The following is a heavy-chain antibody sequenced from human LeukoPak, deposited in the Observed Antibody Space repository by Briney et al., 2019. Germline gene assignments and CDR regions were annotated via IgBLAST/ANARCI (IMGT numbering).Heavy chain of an antibody. CDR3: AKDQYSSSWYLGMFDY. Sequence: GGSLRLSCAASGFTFSSYGMHWVRKAPGKGLEWVAFIRYDGSNKYYADSVKGRFTISRDNSKNTLYLQMNSLRAEDTAVYYCAKDQYSSSWYLGMFDYWGQGTLVTVSS. CDR2: IRYDGSNK. D-gene: IGHD6-13*01. CDR1: GFTFSSYG. V-gene: IGHV3-30*02. J-gene: IGHJ4*02.